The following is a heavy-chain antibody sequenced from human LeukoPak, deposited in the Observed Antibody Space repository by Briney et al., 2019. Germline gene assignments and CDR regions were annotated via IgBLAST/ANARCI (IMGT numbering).Heavy chain of an antibody. Sequence: KPSETLSLTCTVSGGSIDSYYWSWIRQPPGKGLEWIGYIYYTGSTEYHPSLKSRATISLDTSKNQFSLKLTSVTAADTAVYYCARVYQSAEYYFDYWGQGNLVSVSS. CDR3: ARVYQSAEYYFDY. CDR2: IYYTGST. J-gene: IGHJ4*02. V-gene: IGHV4-59*01. CDR1: GGSIDSYY. D-gene: IGHD2-2*01.